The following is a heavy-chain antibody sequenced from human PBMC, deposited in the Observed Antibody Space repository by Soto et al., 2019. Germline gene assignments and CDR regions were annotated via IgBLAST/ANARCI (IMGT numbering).Heavy chain of an antibody. CDR2: INPNSGGT. D-gene: IGHD3-10*01. CDR1: GYTFTGYY. V-gene: IGHV1-2*02. CDR3: ARDSPQGRGSGSYDY. Sequence: QVQLVQSGAEVKKPGASVKVSCKASGYTFTGYYMHWVRQAPGQGLEWMGWINPNSGGTNYAQKFQGRVTMIRDTSISTAYMELSRLRSDDTAVYYCARDSPQGRGSGSYDYWGQGTLVTVSS. J-gene: IGHJ4*02.